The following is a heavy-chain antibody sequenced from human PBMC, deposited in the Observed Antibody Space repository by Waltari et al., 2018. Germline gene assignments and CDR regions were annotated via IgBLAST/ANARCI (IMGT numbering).Heavy chain of an antibody. Sequence: QVQLVESGGGGVQPGRSLRLSCTASGSTFSSYGMHWVRQAPGKGLEWVAVISYDESNKFYGDSVKGRFTISRDNSKNTLYLQMHSLRAEDTAVYYCAKVQDTDLYYFENWGQGTLVTVSS. CDR1: GSTFSSYG. CDR3: AKVQDTDLYYFEN. CDR2: ISYDESNK. V-gene: IGHV3-30*18. D-gene: IGHD3-3*01. J-gene: IGHJ4*02.